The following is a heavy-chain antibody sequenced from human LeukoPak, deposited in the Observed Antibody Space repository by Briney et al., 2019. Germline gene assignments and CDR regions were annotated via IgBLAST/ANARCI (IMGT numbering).Heavy chain of an antibody. D-gene: IGHD3-22*01. CDR2: ISAYNGNT. CDR1: GYTFTRYG. V-gene: IGHV1-18*01. Sequence: GASVKVSCKASGYTFTRYGISWVRQAPGQGLEWMGWISAYNGNTNYAQKLQGRVTMTTDTSTSTAYMELRSLRSDDTAVYYCARGGYYDSSGSSLPDYWGQGTLVTVSS. J-gene: IGHJ4*02. CDR3: ARGGYYDSSGSSLPDY.